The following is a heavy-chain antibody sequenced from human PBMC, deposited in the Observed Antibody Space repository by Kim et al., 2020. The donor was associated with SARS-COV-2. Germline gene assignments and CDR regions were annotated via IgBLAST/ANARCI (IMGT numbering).Heavy chain of an antibody. Sequence: ASVKVSCKASGYTFTSYGISWVRQAPGQGLEWMGWISAYNGNTNYAQKLQGRVTMTTDTSTSTAYMELRSLRSDDTAVYYCAWDSGITIFGVAIKSPYYYGMDVWGQGTTVTVSS. CDR1: GYTFTSYG. CDR3: AWDSGITIFGVAIKSPYYYGMDV. CDR2: ISAYNGNT. J-gene: IGHJ6*02. D-gene: IGHD3-3*01. V-gene: IGHV1-18*01.